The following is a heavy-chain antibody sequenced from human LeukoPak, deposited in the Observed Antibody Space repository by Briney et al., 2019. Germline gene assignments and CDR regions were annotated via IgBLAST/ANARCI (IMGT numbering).Heavy chain of an antibody. CDR2: NYPAASDT. V-gene: IGHV5-51*04. CDR1: GDSFSSYW. D-gene: IGHD2-21*01. Sequence: GESLEISCRGSGDSFSSYWIGWVRQMAGNGLERMGTNYPAASDTRYSPSLQGQVTTSADKPISTAYLQWSSLKASDTAIYYCALAVIASAFDFDIWGQGTMVTLYS. J-gene: IGHJ3*02. CDR3: ALAVIASAFDFDI.